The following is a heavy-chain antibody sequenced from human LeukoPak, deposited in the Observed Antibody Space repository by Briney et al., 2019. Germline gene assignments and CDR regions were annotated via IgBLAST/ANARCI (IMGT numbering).Heavy chain of an antibody. Sequence: GASVKVSCKAPGYTFTGYYMHWVRQAPGQGLEWMGWINPNSGGTNYAQKFQGRVTMTRDTSISTAYMELSRLRSDDTAVYYCARDTYYYGSGSDYWGQGTLVTVSS. D-gene: IGHD3-10*01. CDR2: INPNSGGT. CDR3: ARDTYYYGSGSDY. V-gene: IGHV1-2*02. J-gene: IGHJ4*02. CDR1: GYTFTGYY.